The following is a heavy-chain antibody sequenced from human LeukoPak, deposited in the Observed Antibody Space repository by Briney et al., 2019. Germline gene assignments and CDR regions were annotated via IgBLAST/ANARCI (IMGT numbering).Heavy chain of an antibody. CDR1: GYTFTSYD. CDR3: VRYCTIGVCSRRNFDY. Sequence: GASVKVSCKASGYTFTSYDINWVRQATGQGLEWMGWMNPNSGNTGYAQKFQGRVTITRNTSISTAYMELNSLRAEDTAVYYCVRYCTIGVCSRRNFDYWGQGTLVTVSS. D-gene: IGHD2-8*01. V-gene: IGHV1-8*03. J-gene: IGHJ4*02. CDR2: MNPNSGNT.